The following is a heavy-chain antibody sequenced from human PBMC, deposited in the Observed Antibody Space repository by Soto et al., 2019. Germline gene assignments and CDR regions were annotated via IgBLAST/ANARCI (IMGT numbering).Heavy chain of an antibody. CDR2: INSDGSST. Sequence: GGSLRLSCAASGFTFSSYWMHWVRQAPGKGLVWVSRINSDGSSTSYADSVKGRFTISRDNAKNTLYLQMNSLRAEDTAVYYCARFQLRGPLPPRIYDYWGQGTLVTVSS. V-gene: IGHV3-74*01. J-gene: IGHJ4*02. D-gene: IGHD1-1*01. CDR3: ARFQLRGPLPPRIYDY. CDR1: GFTFSSYW.